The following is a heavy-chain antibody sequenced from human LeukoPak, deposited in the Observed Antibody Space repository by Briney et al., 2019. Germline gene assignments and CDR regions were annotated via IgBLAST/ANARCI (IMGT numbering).Heavy chain of an antibody. CDR1: GFTLSSYN. D-gene: IGHD3-10*01. CDR3: ARDGRGEFDY. J-gene: IGHJ4*02. V-gene: IGHV3-48*01. CDR2: ISGSSNTT. Sequence: GGSLRLSCAASGFTLSSYNMNWVRQAPGKGLEWVSHISGSSNTTYHADSVKGRFTISRDNAKNSLYLHMNGLRAEDTAVYFCARDGRGEFDYWGQGTLVTVSS.